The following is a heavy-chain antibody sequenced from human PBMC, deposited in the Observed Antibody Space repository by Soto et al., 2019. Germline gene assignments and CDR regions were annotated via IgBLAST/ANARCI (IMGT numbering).Heavy chain of an antibody. CDR2: IYSDDTT. CDR1: GFTVSNNY. Sequence: GGSLRLSCAVSGFTVSNNYMNWVRQAPGKGLEWVSVIYSDDTTFYADSVKGRFTISRHNSKNTLYLQMNSLRAEDTAVYYCAREGGYYHYFDYWGQGTLVTVSS. D-gene: IGHD1-26*01. V-gene: IGHV3-53*04. CDR3: AREGGYYHYFDY. J-gene: IGHJ4*02.